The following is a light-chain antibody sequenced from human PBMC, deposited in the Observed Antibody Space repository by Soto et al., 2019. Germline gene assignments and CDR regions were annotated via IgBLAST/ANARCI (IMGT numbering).Light chain of an antibody. J-gene: IGKJ4*01. CDR2: GAS. CDR1: QSVSSN. CDR3: QQYNNWPLT. V-gene: IGKV3-15*01. Sequence: EIVMTQSPATLSVSPGERATLSCRASQSVSSNLAWYQQKPGQAPSLLIYGASTRATGIPAWFSGSGSGTEFTLTISSLQSEDFAVYYCQQYNNWPLTFGGGTKVEIK.